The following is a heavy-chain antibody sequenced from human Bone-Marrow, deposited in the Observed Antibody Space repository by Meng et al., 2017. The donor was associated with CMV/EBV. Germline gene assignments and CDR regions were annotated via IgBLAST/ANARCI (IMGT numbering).Heavy chain of an antibody. V-gene: IGHV4-59*01. CDR1: GGSISSYY. CDR3: ARGSSNSWYYGMDG. J-gene: IGHJ6*02. D-gene: IGHD6-13*01. CDR2: IYYSGST. Sequence: SETLSLTCSVSGGSISSYYWSWIRQSPGKGLEWIGYIYYSGSTNYNPSLKDRVTISVDTSKNQFSRNLTSVTTADTALYYCARGSSNSWYYGMDGWGQGTSVTVSS.